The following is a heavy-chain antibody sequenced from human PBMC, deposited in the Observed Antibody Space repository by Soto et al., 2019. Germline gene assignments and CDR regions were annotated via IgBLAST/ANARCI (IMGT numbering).Heavy chain of an antibody. J-gene: IGHJ4*02. V-gene: IGHV1-18*01. D-gene: IGHD6-13*01. CDR1: GYTFTSYG. CDR3: ATGLYSRTWYPPFGY. CDR2: ISAYNGNT. Sequence: GASVKVSCKASGYTFTSYGISWVRQAPGQGLEWMGWISAYNGNTNYAQKLQGRVTMTTDTSTDTAYMELRSLRSDDTAVYYCATGLYSRTWYPPFGYWGQGTLVTVSS.